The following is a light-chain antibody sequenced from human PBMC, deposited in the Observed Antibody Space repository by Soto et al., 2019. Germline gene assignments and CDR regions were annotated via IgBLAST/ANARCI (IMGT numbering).Light chain of an antibody. CDR3: QQYATTPIP. CDR2: GAS. Sequence: IVLTQSAATLSLSPGERATLSCRASQSVSTYLAWYQQKPGQAPRLLIYGASSRATGIPDRFSGSGSGTDFTLTISRLEPEDFAMYYCQQYATTPIPFGQGTRLATK. J-gene: IGKJ5*01. V-gene: IGKV3-20*01. CDR1: QSVSTY.